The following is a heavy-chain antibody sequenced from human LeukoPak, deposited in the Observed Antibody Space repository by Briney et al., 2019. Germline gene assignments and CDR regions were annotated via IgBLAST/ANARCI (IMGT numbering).Heavy chain of an antibody. CDR1: GGSFSGYY. V-gene: IGHV4-34*01. J-gene: IGHJ4*02. Sequence: SETLSLTCAVYGGSFSGYYWSWIRQPPGKGLEWIGEINHSGSTNYNPSLKIRVTISVDTSKNQFSLKLSSVTAADTAVYYCARGFQGYGGNPVVRFDYWGQGNLGTVSS. CDR2: INHSGST. D-gene: IGHD4-23*01. CDR3: ARGFQGYGGNPVVRFDY.